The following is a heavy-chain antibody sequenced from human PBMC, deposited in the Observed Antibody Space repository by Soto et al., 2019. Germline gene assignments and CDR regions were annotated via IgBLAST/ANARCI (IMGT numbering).Heavy chain of an antibody. J-gene: IGHJ6*02. CDR3: ARVAQLERRDYYYYGMDV. V-gene: IGHV1-18*01. CDR1: DYTFTSYG. D-gene: IGHD1-1*01. Sequence: ASVKVSCKASDYTFTSYGISWVRQAPGQGLEWMGWISAYNGNTNYAQKLQGRVTMTTDTSTSTAYMELRSLRSDDTAVYYCARVAQLERRDYYYYGMDVWGQGTTVTVSS. CDR2: ISAYNGNT.